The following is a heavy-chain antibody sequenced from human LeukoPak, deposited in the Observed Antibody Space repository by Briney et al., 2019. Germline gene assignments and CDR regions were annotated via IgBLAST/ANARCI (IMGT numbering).Heavy chain of an antibody. CDR1: GGSFSGYY. Sequence: SETLSLTCAVYGGSFSGYYWSWIRQPPGKGLEWIGEINHSGSTNYNPSLKSRVTISVDTSKNQFSLKLSSVTAADTAVYYCARGGLGYSYGYKDYWGQGTLVTVSS. V-gene: IGHV4-34*01. CDR3: ARGGLGYSYGYKDY. J-gene: IGHJ4*02. CDR2: INHSGST. D-gene: IGHD5-18*01.